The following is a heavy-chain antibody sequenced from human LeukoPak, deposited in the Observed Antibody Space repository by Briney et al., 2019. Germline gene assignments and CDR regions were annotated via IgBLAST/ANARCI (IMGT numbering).Heavy chain of an antibody. CDR3: ARGLRITIFGVAPLYYMDV. Sequence: SETLSPTCTVSGGSISSYYWSWIRQPPGKGLEWIGYIYYSGSTNYNPSLKSRVTISADTSKNQFSLKLSSVTAADTAVYYCARGLRITIFGVAPLYYMDVWGKGTTVTVSS. CDR2: IYYSGST. CDR1: GGSISSYY. D-gene: IGHD3-3*01. V-gene: IGHV4-59*12. J-gene: IGHJ6*03.